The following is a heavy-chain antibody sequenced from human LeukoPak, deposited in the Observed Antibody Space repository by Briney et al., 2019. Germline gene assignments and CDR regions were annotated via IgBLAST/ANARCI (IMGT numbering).Heavy chain of an antibody. Sequence: PGGSLRLSCAASGFTFSSYAMSWVRQAPGKGLEWVSAISGSGGSAYYADSVKGRFTISRDNSKNTLYMQMNSLRAEDTALYYCARSWLQSPHFYYYAMDVWGQGTTVTVSS. D-gene: IGHD5-24*01. J-gene: IGHJ6*02. CDR2: ISGSGGSA. CDR3: ARSWLQSPHFYYYAMDV. CDR1: GFTFSSYA. V-gene: IGHV3-23*01.